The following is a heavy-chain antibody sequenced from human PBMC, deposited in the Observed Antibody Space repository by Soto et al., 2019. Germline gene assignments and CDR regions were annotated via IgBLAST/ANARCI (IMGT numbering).Heavy chain of an antibody. CDR2: ISAYNGNT. J-gene: IGHJ6*02. Sequence: GASVKVSCKASGYTFTSYGISWVRQAPGQGLEWMGWISAYNGNTNYAQKLQGRVTMTTDTSTSTAYMELRSLRSDDTAVYYCARDLLITGDSQGYYGMDVWGQGTTVTVSS. CDR3: ARDLLITGDSQGYYGMDV. D-gene: IGHD7-27*01. CDR1: GYTFTSYG. V-gene: IGHV1-18*01.